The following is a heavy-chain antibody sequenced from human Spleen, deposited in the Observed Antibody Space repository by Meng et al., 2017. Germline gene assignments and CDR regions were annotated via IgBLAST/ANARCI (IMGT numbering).Heavy chain of an antibody. CDR3: ARGPTTMAHDFDY. V-gene: IGHV4-34*01. CDR2: INHSGST. D-gene: IGHD4-11*01. J-gene: IGHJ4*02. CDR1: GGSFSGYY. Sequence: QVQIQHWGAELLKPSETLSLTCSVYGGSFSGYYWSWIRQPPGKGLEWIGEINHSGSTNYNPSLESRATISVDTSQNNLSLKLSSVTAADSAVYYCARGPTTMAHDFDYWGQGTLVTVSS.